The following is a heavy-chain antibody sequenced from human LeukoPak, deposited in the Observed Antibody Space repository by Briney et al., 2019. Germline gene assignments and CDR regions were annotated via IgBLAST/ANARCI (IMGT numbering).Heavy chain of an antibody. Sequence: SETLSLTCAVYGGSFSAYYWGWIRQPPGKGLEWIGSIFYSGSTYYNPSLKSRVTLSVDTSKNQFSLKLSSVTAADTAVYYCARRGSSWYFDYWGLGALVTVSS. V-gene: IGHV4-34*12. CDR3: ARRGSSWYFDY. CDR2: IFYSGST. D-gene: IGHD6-13*01. J-gene: IGHJ4*02. CDR1: GGSFSAYY.